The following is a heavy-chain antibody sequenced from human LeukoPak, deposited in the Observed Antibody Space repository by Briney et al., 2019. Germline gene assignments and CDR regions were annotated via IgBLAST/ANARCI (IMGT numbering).Heavy chain of an antibody. D-gene: IGHD2-15*01. CDR1: GLTFSDHA. Sequence: GGSLRLSCAASGLTFSDHAMSWFRQAPGKDLEGVAGITSGFTPHYADSVKGRFTISRDNSKNTVHLQLNSLRAEDTAIYYSAKDYSESRVADVFFEYWGQGTLVTVSS. CDR2: ITSGFTP. CDR3: AKDYSESRVADVFFEY. V-gene: IGHV3-23*01. J-gene: IGHJ4*02.